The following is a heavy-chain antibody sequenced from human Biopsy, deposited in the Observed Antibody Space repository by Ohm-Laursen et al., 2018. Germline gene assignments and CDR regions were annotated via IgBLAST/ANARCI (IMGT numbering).Heavy chain of an antibody. CDR2: IDWDDDK. Sequence: PTQTLTLTCSFSGFSLSSTGMRISWVRQPPGKALECLGRIDWDDDKFYSPSLETRLSLSKDTTTNQVVLTLTDVDPEDTATYYCARTRAHNFGALEFRGQGILVTVSS. CDR3: ARTRAHNFGALEF. CDR1: GFSLSSTGMR. V-gene: IGHV2-70*04. J-gene: IGHJ4*01. D-gene: IGHD1-1*01.